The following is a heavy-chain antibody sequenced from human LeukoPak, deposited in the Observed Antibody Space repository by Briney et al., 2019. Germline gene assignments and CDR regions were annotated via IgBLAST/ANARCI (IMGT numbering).Heavy chain of an antibody. CDR2: IYYSGSA. CDR1: GYSISNSNW. CDR3: ARNQAVASNRGAFDV. D-gene: IGHD6-19*01. V-gene: IGHV4-28*01. Sequence: SETLSLTCTVSGYSISNSNWWGWIRQPPGKGLEWIGYIYYSGSAYYNASLKSRVTLSVDSSKNQFSLELSSVTAVDTAIYYCARNQAVASNRGAFDVWGQGTMVTVSS. J-gene: IGHJ3*01.